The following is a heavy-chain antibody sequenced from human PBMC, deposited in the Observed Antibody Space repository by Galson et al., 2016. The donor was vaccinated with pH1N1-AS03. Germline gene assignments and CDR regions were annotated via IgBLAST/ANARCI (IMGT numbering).Heavy chain of an antibody. CDR2: IHPDGSEK. J-gene: IGHJ4*02. D-gene: IGHD3-16*02. V-gene: IGHV3-7*03. CDR3: ARRYYFDY. Sequence: SLRLSCAASGFSFSTYWMSWVRQAPGKGPEWVANIHPDGSEKYYVDSVKGRFTISRDKAKNSLFLQMNSLRPEDTAVYYCARRYYFDYWGQGTLVTVSS. CDR1: GFSFSTYW.